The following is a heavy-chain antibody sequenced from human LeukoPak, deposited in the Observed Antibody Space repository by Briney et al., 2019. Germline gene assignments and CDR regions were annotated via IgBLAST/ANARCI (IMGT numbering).Heavy chain of an antibody. D-gene: IGHD6-6*01. Sequence: PSETLSLTCAVYGGSFSGYYWSWIRQPPGKGLEWIGEVNHSGSTNYNPSLKSRVTISVDTSKNQFSLKLSSVTAADTAVYYCARGSTARPDYWGQGTLVTVSS. CDR2: VNHSGST. V-gene: IGHV4-34*01. CDR3: ARGSTARPDY. CDR1: GGSFSGYY. J-gene: IGHJ4*02.